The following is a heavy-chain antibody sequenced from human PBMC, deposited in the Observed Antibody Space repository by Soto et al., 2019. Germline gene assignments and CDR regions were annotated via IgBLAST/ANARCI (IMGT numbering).Heavy chain of an antibody. V-gene: IGHV3-23*01. Sequence: GGSLRLSCVASGLTFGSRAMSWVRQAPGEGLQWVSTITDTGGDAKYADSVRGRFVISRDNSKKTLYLQMTSLTAEDSAMYFCAGGSTDSYPGSRIFDFWGRGTLVTVS. D-gene: IGHD3-10*01. CDR3: AGGSTDSYPGSRIFDF. J-gene: IGHJ4*02. CDR1: GLTFGSRA. CDR2: ITDTGGDA.